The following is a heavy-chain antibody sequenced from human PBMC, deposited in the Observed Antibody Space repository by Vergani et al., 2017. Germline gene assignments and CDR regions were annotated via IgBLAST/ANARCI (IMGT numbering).Heavy chain of an antibody. CDR1: GFTFSSYG. Sequence: QVQLVESGGGVVQSGRSLRLSCAASGFTFSSYGMHWVRQAPGKGVEWVTGIWYDGSNKYYADSVKGRFNISRENSKNTLYLQMNSLRTEDTAVYYCARDPTTAMVTFVIDYWGQGTLVTVSS. J-gene: IGHJ4*02. D-gene: IGHD5-18*01. CDR2: IWYDGSNK. V-gene: IGHV3-33*01. CDR3: ARDPTTAMVTFVIDY.